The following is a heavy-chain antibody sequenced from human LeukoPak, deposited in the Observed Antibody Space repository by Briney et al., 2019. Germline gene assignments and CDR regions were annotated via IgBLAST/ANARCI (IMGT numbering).Heavy chain of an antibody. D-gene: IGHD3-22*01. Sequence: ASVKVSCKASGYTFTSYAMNWVRQAPGQGLEWMGWINTNTGNPTYAQGFTGRFVFSLDTSVSTAYLQISSLKAEDTAVYYCAREPGDYYDSSGYYPRFRAFDIWGQGTMVTVSS. J-gene: IGHJ3*02. V-gene: IGHV7-4-1*02. CDR2: INTNTGNP. CDR1: GYTFTSYA. CDR3: AREPGDYYDSSGYYPRFRAFDI.